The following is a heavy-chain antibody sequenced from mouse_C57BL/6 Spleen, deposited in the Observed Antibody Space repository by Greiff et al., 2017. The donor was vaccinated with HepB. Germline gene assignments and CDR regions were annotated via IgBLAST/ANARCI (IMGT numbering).Heavy chain of an antibody. V-gene: IGHV5-17*01. J-gene: IGHJ2*01. Sequence: EVKVEESGGGLVKPGGSLKLSCAASGFTFSDYGMHWVRQAPEKGLEWVAYISSGSSTIYYADTVKGRFTISRDNAKNTLFLQMTSLRSEDTAMYYCARGNWDFDYWGQGTTLTVSS. CDR3: ARGNWDFDY. CDR2: ISSGSSTI. CDR1: GFTFSDYG. D-gene: IGHD4-1*01.